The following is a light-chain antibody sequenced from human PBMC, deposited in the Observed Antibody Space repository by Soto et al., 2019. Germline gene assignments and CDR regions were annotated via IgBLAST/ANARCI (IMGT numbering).Light chain of an antibody. V-gene: IGKV2-24*01. J-gene: IGKJ1*01. Sequence: DIVMTQTPLSSPVTLGQAASISCRSSQSLVHNDGNTYLSWFHQRPGQPPRLLIYKVSDRFSGVPDRSSGSGPGTDFTLTISRVEAEDVGVYYCMQATQSTWTFGQGTKVDIK. CDR3: MQATQSTWT. CDR1: QSLVHNDGNTY. CDR2: KVS.